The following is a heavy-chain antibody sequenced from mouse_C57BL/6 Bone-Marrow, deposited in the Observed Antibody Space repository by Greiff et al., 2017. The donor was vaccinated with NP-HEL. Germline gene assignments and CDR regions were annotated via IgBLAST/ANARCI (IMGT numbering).Heavy chain of an antibody. CDR3: ARMRLRRGYWYFDV. J-gene: IGHJ1*03. CDR1: GYTFTSYW. D-gene: IGHD2-4*01. CDR2: IYPSDSET. Sequence: QVQLQQSGAELVRPGSSVKLSCKASGYTFTSYWMDWVKQRPGQGLEWIGNIYPSDSETHYNQKFKDKATLTVDESSSTAYMQLSSLTSEDSAVYYCARMRLRRGYWYFDVWGTGTTVTVSS. V-gene: IGHV1-61*01.